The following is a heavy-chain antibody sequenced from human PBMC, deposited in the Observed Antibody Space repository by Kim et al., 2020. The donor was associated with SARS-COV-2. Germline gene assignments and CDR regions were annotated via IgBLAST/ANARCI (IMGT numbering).Heavy chain of an antibody. D-gene: IGHD2-8*02. V-gene: IGHV1-69*13. CDR2: IIPIFGTA. J-gene: IGHJ4*02. Sequence: SVKVSCKASGGTFSSYAISWVRQAPGQGLEWMGGIIPIFGTANYAQKFQGRVTITADESTSTAYMELSSLRSEDTAMYYCASGLRCTGGVCYTLDYWGQGTLVTVSS. CDR1: GGTFSSYA. CDR3: ASGLRCTGGVCYTLDY.